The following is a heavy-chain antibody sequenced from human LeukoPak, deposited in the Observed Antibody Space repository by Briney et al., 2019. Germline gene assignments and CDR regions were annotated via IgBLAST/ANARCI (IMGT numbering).Heavy chain of an antibody. CDR2: INSDGSST. D-gene: IGHD2-15*01. CDR3: ARGAARCSGGHCYPD. J-gene: IGHJ4*02. V-gene: IGHV3-74*01. CDR1: GFSISNFW. Sequence: GGSLRLSCAASGFSISNFWMHWVRQAPGKGLVWVSRINSDGSSTTYADSVKGRFTISRDNAKNTLYLQANSLRAEDTAVYYCARGAARCSGGHCYPDWGRETLVTVSS.